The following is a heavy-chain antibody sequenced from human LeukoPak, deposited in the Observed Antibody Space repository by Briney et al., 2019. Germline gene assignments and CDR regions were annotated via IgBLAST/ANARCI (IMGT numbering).Heavy chain of an antibody. CDR1: GGTFSSYA. D-gene: IGHD2-15*01. Sequence: SVKVSCKASGGTFSSYAISWVRQAPGQGLEWMGRIIPIFGTANYAQKFQGRVTITADESTSTAYMELSSLRSEDTAVYYCARSCGGSCYSRDSSGWFHDAFDIWGQGTMVTVSS. CDR3: ARSCGGSCYSRDSSGWFHDAFDI. CDR2: IIPIFGTA. J-gene: IGHJ3*02. V-gene: IGHV1-69*13.